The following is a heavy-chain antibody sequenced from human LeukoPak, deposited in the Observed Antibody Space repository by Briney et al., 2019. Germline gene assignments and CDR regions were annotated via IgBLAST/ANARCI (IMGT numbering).Heavy chain of an antibody. J-gene: IGHJ4*02. CDR1: GFTFSSYW. V-gene: IGHV3-74*01. Sequence: GGSLRLSCAASGFTFSSYWMHWVRQAPGKGLVWVSRINSDGSSTIYADSVKGRFTISRDNAKNTLYLQMNSLRAEDTAVYYCARGDLAAAGTGFDYWGQGTLVTVSS. CDR3: ARGDLAAAGTGFDY. CDR2: INSDGSST. D-gene: IGHD6-13*01.